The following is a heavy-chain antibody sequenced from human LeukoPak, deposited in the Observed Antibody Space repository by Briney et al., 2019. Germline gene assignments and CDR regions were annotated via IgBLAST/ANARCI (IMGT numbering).Heavy chain of an antibody. J-gene: IGHJ3*02. CDR3: AKNLRDKKAYDI. V-gene: IGHV3-66*01. Sequence: PGGSLRLSCAVSGFIVSSNFMSWVRQAPGKGPEWVSVIYTSGITYYADSVRGRFTISRDNSKNTLYLQMDSLTAEDTALYYCAKNLRDKKAYDIWGQGTMVTVSS. D-gene: IGHD3-10*01. CDR1: GFIVSSNF. CDR2: IYTSGIT.